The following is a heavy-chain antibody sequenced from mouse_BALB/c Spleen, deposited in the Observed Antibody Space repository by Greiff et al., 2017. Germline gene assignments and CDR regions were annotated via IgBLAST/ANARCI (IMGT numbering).Heavy chain of an antibody. CDR1: GYTFTSYY. CDR3: ARSYGNFFDY. Sequence: QVQLQQSGAELVRPGTSVKVSCKASGYTFTSYYIHWVKQRPGQGLEWIGWIYPGNVNTKYNEKFKGKATLTADKSSSTAYMQLSSLTSEDSAVYFCARSYGNFFDYWGQGTTLTVSS. V-gene: IGHV1S56*01. J-gene: IGHJ2*01. CDR2: IYPGNVNT. D-gene: IGHD2-1*01.